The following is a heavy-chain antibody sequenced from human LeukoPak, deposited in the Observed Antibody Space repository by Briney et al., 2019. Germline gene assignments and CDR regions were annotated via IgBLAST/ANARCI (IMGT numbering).Heavy chain of an antibody. J-gene: IGHJ4*02. D-gene: IGHD5-12*01. CDR3: AKDSGYDYVDARGFDY. Sequence: GGSLRLSCAASGFTFDDYAMHWVRQAPGKGLEWVSGISWNSGSIGYADSVRGRFTISRDNAKNSLYLQMNSLRAEDTALYYCAKDSGYDYVDARGFDYWGQGTLVTVSS. CDR2: ISWNSGSI. CDR1: GFTFDDYA. V-gene: IGHV3-9*01.